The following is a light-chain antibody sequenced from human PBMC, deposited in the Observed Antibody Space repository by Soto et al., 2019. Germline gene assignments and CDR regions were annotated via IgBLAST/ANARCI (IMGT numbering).Light chain of an antibody. CDR3: QESYSRSRA. Sequence: DIQMTQSPSSLSASVGDRVTISCRASQSIRTYLHWYQQKPGKAPKLLIYAASSLQSGGPSRFSGSGSGTDFTLTITSLQPEDFESYYCQESYSRSRAFGPGTKVDI. CDR1: QSIRTY. J-gene: IGKJ3*01. V-gene: IGKV1-39*01. CDR2: AAS.